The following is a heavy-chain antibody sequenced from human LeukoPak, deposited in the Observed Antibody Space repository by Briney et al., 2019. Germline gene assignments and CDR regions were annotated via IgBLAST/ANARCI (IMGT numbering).Heavy chain of an antibody. CDR2: IIPIFGTA. Sequence: SVKVSCKASGGTFSSYAISWVRQAPGQGLEWMGGIIPIFGTANYAQKFQGRVTITADESTSTAYMELSSLRSEDTAVYYCARDLTQRSPFSFYYYYGMDVWGQGTTVTVSS. CDR3: ARDLTQRSPFSFYYYYGMDV. J-gene: IGHJ6*02. V-gene: IGHV1-69*13. D-gene: IGHD2-15*01. CDR1: GGTFSSYA.